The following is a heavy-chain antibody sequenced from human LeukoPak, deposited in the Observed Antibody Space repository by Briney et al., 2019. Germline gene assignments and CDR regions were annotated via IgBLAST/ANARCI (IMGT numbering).Heavy chain of an antibody. CDR1: GYRFTNYW. CDR3: ARTYYYDSSGYRLDY. CDR2: IYPGDSDT. V-gene: IGHV5-51*01. J-gene: IGHJ4*02. D-gene: IGHD3-22*01. Sequence: GESLKISCKGSGYRFTNYWIGWARQMPGKGLEWMGIIYPGDSDTRYSPSFQGQVTISADKSISTAYLQWSSLKASDTAMYYCARTYYYDSSGYRLDYWGQGTLVTVSS.